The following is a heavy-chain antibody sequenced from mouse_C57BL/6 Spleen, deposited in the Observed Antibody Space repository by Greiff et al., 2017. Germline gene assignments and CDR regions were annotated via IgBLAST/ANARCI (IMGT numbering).Heavy chain of an antibody. J-gene: IGHJ2*01. CDR2: IDPSDSYT. V-gene: IGHV1-50*01. D-gene: IGHD1-1*01. CDR1: GYTFTSYW. Sequence: QVQLQQPGAELVKPGASVKLSCKASGYTFTSYWMQWVKQRPGQGLEWIGEIDPSDSYTNYNQKFKGKATLTVDTSSSTAYMQLSSLTSEDSAVYYCARSKDYGSSYYYFDYWGQGTTLTVSS. CDR3: ARSKDYGSSYYYFDY.